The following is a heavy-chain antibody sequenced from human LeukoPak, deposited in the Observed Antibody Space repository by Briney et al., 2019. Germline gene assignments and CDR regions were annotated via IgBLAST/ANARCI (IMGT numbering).Heavy chain of an antibody. J-gene: IGHJ1*01. V-gene: IGHV3-30*02. CDR3: AKDGLPYGLVSALQH. Sequence: GGSLRLSCAASGFTFSSYSMNWVRQAPGKGLEWVAFIRYDGSNKYYADSVKGRFTISRDNSKNTLYLQMNSLRAEDTAVYYCAKDGLPYGLVSALQHWGQGTLVTVSS. CDR1: GFTFSSYS. CDR2: IRYDGSNK. D-gene: IGHD3/OR15-3a*01.